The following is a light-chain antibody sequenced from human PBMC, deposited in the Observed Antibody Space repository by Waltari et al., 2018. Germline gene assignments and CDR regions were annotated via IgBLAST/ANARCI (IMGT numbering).Light chain of an antibody. Sequence: DIVMTQSLRSLSLSLGERATFNCKSSQSVLNSCNNKNCLAWYQQKPGQPPKLLIYWESTRQSRVPDRFSGGVSGTDFTLTGSILQAEDVAVYYCQQYFGTSTVIFGPGTKVDIK. J-gene: IGKJ3*01. CDR3: QQYFGTSTVI. V-gene: IGKV4-1*01. CDR1: QSVLNSCNNKNC. CDR2: WES.